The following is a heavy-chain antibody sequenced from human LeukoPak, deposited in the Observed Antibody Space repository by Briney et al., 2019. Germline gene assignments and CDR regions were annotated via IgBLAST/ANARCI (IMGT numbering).Heavy chain of an antibody. D-gene: IGHD5-18*01. Sequence: GGSLRLSCAASGFSFNNYAMSWVRQPPGKGLEWVSAVSTTGASTYYADSVKGRFTVSRDNSKNTLSLQMNSLRAEDTAVYYCAKVRKQLWLRGFDSWGQGTLVTVSS. CDR3: AKVRKQLWLRGFDS. V-gene: IGHV3-23*01. CDR2: VSTTGAST. CDR1: GFSFNNYA. J-gene: IGHJ4*02.